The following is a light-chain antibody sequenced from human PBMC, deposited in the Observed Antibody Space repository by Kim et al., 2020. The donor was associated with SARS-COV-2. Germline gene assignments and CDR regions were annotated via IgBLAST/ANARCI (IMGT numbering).Light chain of an antibody. V-gene: IGLV7-43*01. CDR3: LLHYEDPRHWI. CDR1: TEAVTSGYS. CDR2: STN. Sequence: QTVVTQEPSLTVSPGGTVTLTCASSTEAVTSGYSPNWFQQKPGQAPRALIYSTNNRHSWTPSRFSGSLLGGKAALTLSDVQPEDEAEYYCLLHYEDPRHWIFGGGTQLTVL. J-gene: IGLJ2*01.